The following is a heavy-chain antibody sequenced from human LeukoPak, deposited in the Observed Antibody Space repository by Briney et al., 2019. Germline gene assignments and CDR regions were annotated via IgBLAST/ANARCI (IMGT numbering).Heavy chain of an antibody. CDR2: FDPEDGET. D-gene: IGHD6-13*01. CDR3: AANIAAAGIYFDL. CDR1: GYTLTELS. J-gene: IGHJ2*01. V-gene: IGHV1-24*01. Sequence: KPGASVKVSCKVSGYTLTELSTHWVRQAPGKGLEWMGGFDPEDGETIYAQKFQGRVTMTEDTSTDTAYMELSSLRSEDTAVYYCAANIAAAGIYFDLWGRGTLVTVSS.